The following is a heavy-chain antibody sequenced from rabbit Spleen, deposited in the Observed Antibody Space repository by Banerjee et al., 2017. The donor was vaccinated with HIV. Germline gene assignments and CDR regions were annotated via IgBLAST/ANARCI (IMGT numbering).Heavy chain of an antibody. D-gene: IGHD8-1*01. V-gene: IGHV1S40*01. CDR3: ARDTGSSFSSYGMDL. Sequence: QSLEESGGDLVKPGASLTLTYKASGFSFSSGYDMCWVRQAPGKGLEWIACIYTGSDNTIYAGWAKGRFTISKSSSTTVTLQMTSLTAADTATYFCARDTGSSFSSYGMDLWGQGTLVTVS. CDR2: IYTGSDNT. CDR1: GFSFSSGYD. J-gene: IGHJ6*01.